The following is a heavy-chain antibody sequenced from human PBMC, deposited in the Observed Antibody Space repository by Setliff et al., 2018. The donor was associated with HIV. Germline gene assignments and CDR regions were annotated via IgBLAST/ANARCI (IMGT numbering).Heavy chain of an antibody. J-gene: IGHJ6*03. CDR1: GYTFGSYD. CDR3: ARARRDSYDRGRRNHYYIDV. V-gene: IGHV1-8*02. D-gene: IGHD3-22*01. Sequence: GASVKVSCKASGYTFGSYDINWVRQATGQGLEWMGWMNPNSGNTGCAQKFQGRVTMTRDTSISTAYMELNNLKFEDTAVYYCARARRDSYDRGRRNHYYIDVWGKGTTGTVSS. CDR2: MNPNSGNT.